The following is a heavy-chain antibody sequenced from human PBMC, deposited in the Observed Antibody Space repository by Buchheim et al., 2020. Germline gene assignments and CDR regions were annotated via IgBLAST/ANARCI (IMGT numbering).Heavy chain of an antibody. CDR2: INSDGSGT. CDR3: TRDSTSGSYDY. J-gene: IGHJ4*02. Sequence: EVQLVESGGGLVQPGGSLRLSCAASGFSFSTSWMHWVRQAPGKGLVWVSRINSDGSGTIYADSVKGRFTISRDNAKKTLFLQMNSLRAEDTAIYYCTRDSTSGSYDYWGQGTL. D-gene: IGHD3-10*01. V-gene: IGHV3-74*01. CDR1: GFSFSTSW.